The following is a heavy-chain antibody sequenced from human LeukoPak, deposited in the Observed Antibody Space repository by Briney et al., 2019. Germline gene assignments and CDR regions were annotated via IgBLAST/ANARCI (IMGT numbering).Heavy chain of an antibody. CDR3: AREDILTGYIGS. J-gene: IGHJ5*02. CDR2: ISSSGSTI. Sequence: GALRLSCAASGFTFSSYEMNWVRQAPGKGLEWVSYISSSGSTIYYADSVKGRFTISRDNAKNSLYLQMNSLRAEDTAVYYCAREDILTGYIGSWGQGTLVTVSS. V-gene: IGHV3-48*03. CDR1: GFTFSSYE. D-gene: IGHD3-9*01.